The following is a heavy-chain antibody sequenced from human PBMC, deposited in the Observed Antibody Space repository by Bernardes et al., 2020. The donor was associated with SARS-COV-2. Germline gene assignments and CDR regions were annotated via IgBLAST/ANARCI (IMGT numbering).Heavy chain of an antibody. V-gene: IGHV1-24*01. CDR1: GYTLTELS. CDR3: ATSVARYSSGWYLDYYGMDV. D-gene: IGHD6-19*01. Sequence: ASVKVSCKVSGYTLTELSMHWVRQAPGKGLEWMGGFDPEDGETIYAQKFQGRVTMTEDTSTDTAYMELSSLRSEDTAVYYCATSVARYSSGWYLDYYGMDVWGQGTTVTVSS. J-gene: IGHJ6*02. CDR2: FDPEDGET.